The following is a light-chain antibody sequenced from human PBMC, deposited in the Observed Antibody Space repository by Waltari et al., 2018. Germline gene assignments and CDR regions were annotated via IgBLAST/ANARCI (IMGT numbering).Light chain of an antibody. CDR3: GTWDGSLSGEV. CDR1: FPNLGHIF. CDR2: DND. Sequence: QSVLTQSPSASAAPGQKVPISCSGSFPNLGHIFLSCYQQFPGTAPKLLIYDNDKRPSGIPARFSGSKSGTSATLGITGLQTGDEADYYCGTWDGSLSGEVFGSGTKVTVL. V-gene: IGLV1-51*01. J-gene: IGLJ1*01.